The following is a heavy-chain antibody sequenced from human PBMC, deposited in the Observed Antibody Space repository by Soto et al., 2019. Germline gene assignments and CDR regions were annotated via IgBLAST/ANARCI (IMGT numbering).Heavy chain of an antibody. J-gene: IGHJ4*02. CDR1: CYTFSIYG. CDR2: TRPNNGNT. D-gene: IGHD3-10*01. Sequence: SGKVSCKATCYTFSIYGSNWVRQAPGQGLEWMGWTRPNNGNTKYAQNLQGRVTMTTDTSTSTAYMELRGLRPDDTAVYYCVRDLDGSGSYYTDYWGQGTLVTVSS. V-gene: IGHV1-18*01. CDR3: VRDLDGSGSYYTDY.